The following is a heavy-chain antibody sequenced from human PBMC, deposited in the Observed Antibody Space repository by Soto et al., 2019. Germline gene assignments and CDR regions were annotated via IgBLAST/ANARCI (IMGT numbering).Heavy chain of an antibody. CDR2: ISGSGGST. D-gene: IGHD5-18*01. Sequence: GGSLRLSCAAAGFTFSSSGMSWVRQAPGKGLEWVSTISGSGGSTYYADSVKGRFTISRDNSKNTLYLRMNNLRAEDTAVYYCAKDGGYSFGTRLDSFDYWGQGTLVTVSS. CDR1: GFTFSSSG. J-gene: IGHJ4*02. V-gene: IGHV3-23*01. CDR3: AKDGGYSFGTRLDSFDY.